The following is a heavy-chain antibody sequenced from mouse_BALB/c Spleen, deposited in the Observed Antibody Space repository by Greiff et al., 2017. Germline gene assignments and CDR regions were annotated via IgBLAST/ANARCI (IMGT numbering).Heavy chain of an antibody. V-gene: IGHV1S81*02. CDR1: GYTFTSYW. D-gene: IGHD1-2*01. Sequence: QVQLQQPGAELVKPGASVKLSCKASGYTFTSYWMHWVKQRPGQGLEWIGEINPSNGRTNYNEKFKSKATLTVDKSSSTAYMQLSSLTSEDSAVYYCANRGAGYGYEGFAYWGQGTLVTVSA. CDR3: ANRGAGYGYEGFAY. J-gene: IGHJ3*01. CDR2: INPSNGRT.